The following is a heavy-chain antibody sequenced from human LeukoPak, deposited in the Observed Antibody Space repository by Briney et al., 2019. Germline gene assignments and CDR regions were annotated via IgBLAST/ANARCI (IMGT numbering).Heavy chain of an antibody. CDR3: ARCHNSGWYYFAY. CDR1: GFIFSTYA. CDR2: ISYDGSVK. D-gene: IGHD6-19*01. Sequence: PGRSLRLSCAASGFIFSTYAMHWVRQAPGKGLEWVAVISYDGSVKDYSDSVKGRFTISRDSSKNTLYLQMNSLRAEDTAVYYCARCHNSGWYYFAYWGQGTLVTVSS. J-gene: IGHJ4*02. V-gene: IGHV3-30*03.